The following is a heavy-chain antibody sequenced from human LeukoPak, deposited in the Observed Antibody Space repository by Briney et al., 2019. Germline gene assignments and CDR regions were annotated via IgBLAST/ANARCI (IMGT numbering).Heavy chain of an antibody. Sequence: GGALRLSCAASGFTFSSYGMHWVRQAPGKGLEGVAVIWYDGSNKYYADSVKGRFTISRDNSKNTLYLQMNSLRAEDKAVYYCARDLVDTATLPDYWGQGTLVTVSS. CDR1: GFTFSSYG. CDR3: ARDLVDTATLPDY. V-gene: IGHV3-33*01. D-gene: IGHD5-18*01. CDR2: IWYDGSNK. J-gene: IGHJ4*02.